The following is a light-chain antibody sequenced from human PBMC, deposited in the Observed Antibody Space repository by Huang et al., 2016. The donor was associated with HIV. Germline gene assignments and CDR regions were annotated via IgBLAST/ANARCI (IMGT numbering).Light chain of an antibody. CDR2: GAS. CDR3: QQYNNWPPLT. J-gene: IGKJ4*01. V-gene: IGKV3-15*01. Sequence: EIVMTQSPATLSVSPGERATLSCRASQSVYSNLAWYQHKPGQAPRLLIYGASTRGTGIPARFSGSGSGTEFTLTISRLQSEDFAVYYCQQYNNWPPLTFGGGTKVEIK. CDR1: QSVYSN.